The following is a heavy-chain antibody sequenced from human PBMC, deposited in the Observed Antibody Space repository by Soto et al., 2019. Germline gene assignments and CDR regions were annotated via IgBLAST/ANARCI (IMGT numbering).Heavy chain of an antibody. V-gene: IGHV2-5*02. CDR1: GFSLSADGVG. CDR2: IYWDDDT. Sequence: ITLKESGPTLVKPTQTLTLTCSFSGFSLSADGVGVGWIRQPPGKALEWLALIYWDDDTRYRPSLKSRLTTTKDSSKNQVVLTMTNMDPVATATYSCAPAYGGTSWPNAAFAAWGKGTVVTVSS. J-gene: IGHJ3*01. D-gene: IGHD2-21*01. CDR3: APAYGGTSWPNAAFAA.